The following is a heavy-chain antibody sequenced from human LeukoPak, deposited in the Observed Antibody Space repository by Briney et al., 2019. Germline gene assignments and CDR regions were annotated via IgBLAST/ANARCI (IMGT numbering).Heavy chain of an antibody. V-gene: IGHV4-4*07. Sequence: PSETLSLTCTVSGGSISGYYWSWIRQPAGKGLEWIGRIYTSGSTNYSPSLKSRVTMSLDTSKNQFSLKLSSVTAADTALYYCARERSSSAYYDAIDYWGQGTLVTVSS. J-gene: IGHJ4*02. CDR1: GGSISGYY. CDR2: IYTSGST. CDR3: ARERSSSAYYDAIDY. D-gene: IGHD3-22*01.